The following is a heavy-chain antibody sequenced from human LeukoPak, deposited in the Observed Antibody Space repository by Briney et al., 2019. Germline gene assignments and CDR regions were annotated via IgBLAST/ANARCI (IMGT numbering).Heavy chain of an antibody. V-gene: IGHV1-46*01. D-gene: IGHD3-22*01. J-gene: IGHJ4*02. Sequence: ASVKVSCKASGYTFTSYYMHWVRRAPGQGLEWMGIINPSGGSTSYAQKFQGRVTMTRDTSTSTVYMELSSLRSEDTAVYYCAAVPEFWYDSSGYPALFDYWGQGTLVTVSS. CDR1: GYTFTSYY. CDR3: AAVPEFWYDSSGYPALFDY. CDR2: INPSGGST.